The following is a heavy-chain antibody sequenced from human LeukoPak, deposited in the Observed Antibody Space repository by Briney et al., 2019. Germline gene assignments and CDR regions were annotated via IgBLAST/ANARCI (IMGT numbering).Heavy chain of an antibody. D-gene: IGHD2-2*01. CDR3: ARDLYCNSATCPLDY. CDR2: INPNSGGT. Sequence: ASVKVSCKASGYNLNTYHMHWVRQAPGQGLEWMGWINPNSGGTKYAPKFQGRVTMTRDTSISTAYMELSRLRSDDTAMYYCARDLYCNSATCPLDYWGQGTLVSVSS. J-gene: IGHJ4*02. CDR1: GYNLNTYH. V-gene: IGHV1-2*02.